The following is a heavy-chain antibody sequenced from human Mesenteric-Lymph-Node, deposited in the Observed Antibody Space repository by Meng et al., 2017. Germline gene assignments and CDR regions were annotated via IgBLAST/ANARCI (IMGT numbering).Heavy chain of an antibody. D-gene: IGHD6-13*01. Sequence: GESLKISCVASGFTFSSDWMTWVRQAPGKGLEWVANIKADGSEKVYVDSVKGRFTISRDNAKNSLYLQMNSLRAEDTAVYYCARHSNSVHASDIWGQGTMVTVSS. CDR2: IKADGSEK. V-gene: IGHV3-7*01. CDR1: GFTFSSDW. J-gene: IGHJ3*02. CDR3: ARHSNSVHASDI.